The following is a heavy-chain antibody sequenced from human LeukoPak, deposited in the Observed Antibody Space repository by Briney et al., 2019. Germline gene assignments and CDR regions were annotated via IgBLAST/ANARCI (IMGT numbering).Heavy chain of an antibody. J-gene: IGHJ4*02. D-gene: IGHD3-22*01. CDR3: AREGSSGYYPY. CDR1: GFTFSSYP. Sequence: GGSLRLSCAASGFTFSSYPMHWVRQAPGKGLEWVAVISYDGSEKHYADPVKGRFTISRDNSKNTLYLQMNSLRAEDTAVYYCAREGSSGYYPYWGQGVLVTVSS. V-gene: IGHV3-30-3*01. CDR2: ISYDGSEK.